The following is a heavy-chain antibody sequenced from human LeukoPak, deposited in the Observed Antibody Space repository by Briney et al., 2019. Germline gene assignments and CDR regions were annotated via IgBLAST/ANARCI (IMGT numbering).Heavy chain of an antibody. CDR1: GGSISSSNW. CDR2: IYHSGST. CDR3: ARDRFGELGNWFDP. D-gene: IGHD3-10*01. J-gene: IGHJ5*02. V-gene: IGHV4-4*02. Sequence: SGTLSLTCAVSGGSISSSNWWSWVRQPPGKGLEWIGEIYHSGSTNYNPSLKSRVTISVDKSKNQFSLKLSSVTAADTAVYYCARDRFGELGNWFDPWGQGTLVTVSS.